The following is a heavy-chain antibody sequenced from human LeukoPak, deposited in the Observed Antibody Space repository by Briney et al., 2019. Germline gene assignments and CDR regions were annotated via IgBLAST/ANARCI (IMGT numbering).Heavy chain of an antibody. Sequence: SETLSLTCTVSGGSTSSYYWSWIRQPPGKGLEWIGYIYTSGSTNYKPSLKSRVTISVDTSKNQFSLKLSSVTAADTAVYYCAATSRPHPYSSSSAYYYMDVWGKGTTVTVSS. CDR1: GGSTSSYY. CDR2: IYTSGST. D-gene: IGHD6-6*01. V-gene: IGHV4-4*09. J-gene: IGHJ6*03. CDR3: AATSRPHPYSSSSAYYYMDV.